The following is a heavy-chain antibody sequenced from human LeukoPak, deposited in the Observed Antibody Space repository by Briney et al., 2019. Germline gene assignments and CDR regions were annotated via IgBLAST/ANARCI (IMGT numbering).Heavy chain of an antibody. Sequence: PSETLSLTRAVYGGSFSGYYWSWIRQPPGKGLEWIGEINHSGSTNYNPSLKSRVTISVDTSKNQFSLKLSSVTAADTAVYYCARRARYCSSTSCYSSRGSYYFDYWGQGTLVTVSS. V-gene: IGHV4-34*01. CDR3: ARRARYCSSTSCYSSRGSYYFDY. CDR1: GGSFSGYY. D-gene: IGHD2-2*01. CDR2: INHSGST. J-gene: IGHJ4*02.